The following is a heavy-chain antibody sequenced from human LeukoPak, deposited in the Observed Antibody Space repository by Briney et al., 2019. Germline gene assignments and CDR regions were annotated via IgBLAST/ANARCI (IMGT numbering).Heavy chain of an antibody. Sequence: LETLSLTCAVYGGSFSGYYWSWIRQPPGKGLEWTGEINHSGSTNYNPSLKSRVTISVDTSKNQFSLNLTSVTTADTAVYYCARVSCSSTSCPRRDALDVWGQGTMVTVSS. CDR1: GGSFSGYY. CDR2: INHSGST. V-gene: IGHV4-34*01. D-gene: IGHD2-2*01. J-gene: IGHJ3*01. CDR3: ARVSCSSTSCPRRDALDV.